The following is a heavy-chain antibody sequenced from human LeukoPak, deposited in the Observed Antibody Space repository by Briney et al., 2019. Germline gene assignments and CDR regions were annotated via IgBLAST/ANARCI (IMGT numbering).Heavy chain of an antibody. CDR2: IYPGDSNT. J-gene: IGHJ4*02. CDR1: GYSFTNYW. Sequence: GESLKISCKGSGYSFTNYWIGWVRQMPGKGLEWMGAIYPGDSNTKYNPSFQGRVTISADKSISTAYLQWSSLEASDTAMYYCARGKGYCSADSCYFCDFWGQGTLVTVSS. CDR3: ARGKGYCSADSCYFCDF. V-gene: IGHV5-51*01. D-gene: IGHD2-15*01.